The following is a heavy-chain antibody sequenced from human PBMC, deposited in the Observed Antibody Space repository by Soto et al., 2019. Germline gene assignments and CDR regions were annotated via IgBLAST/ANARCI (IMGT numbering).Heavy chain of an antibody. V-gene: IGHV4-59*08. CDR1: GGSISSNY. CDR3: ASRMDYDFWSGYNWLDP. D-gene: IGHD3-3*01. CDR2: IYYSGST. Sequence: SETLSLTCTVSGGSISSNYWRWIRQPPGKGLEWIGYIYYSGSTNYNTSLKSRVTISVDTSKNQFSLKLSSVTAADTAVYYCASRMDYDFWSGYNWLDPWGQGTRVTVSS. J-gene: IGHJ5*02.